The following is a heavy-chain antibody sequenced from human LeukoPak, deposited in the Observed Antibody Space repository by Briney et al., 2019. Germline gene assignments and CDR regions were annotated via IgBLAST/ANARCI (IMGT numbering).Heavy chain of an antibody. D-gene: IGHD2-21*02. CDR2: IYYSGST. CDR1: GGSIGTYY. V-gene: IGHV4-59*12. Sequence: SETLSLTCTVSGGSIGTYYWSWIRQPPGKGLEWIGYIYYSGSTNYNPSLKSRVTISVDTSKNQFSLKLSSATAADTAVYYCARGRRWRYRGGDCSFDYWGQGTLVTVSS. CDR3: ARGRRWRYRGGDCSFDY. J-gene: IGHJ4*02.